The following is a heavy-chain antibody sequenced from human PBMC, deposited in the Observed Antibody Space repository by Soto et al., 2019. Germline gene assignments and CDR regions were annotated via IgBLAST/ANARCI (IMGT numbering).Heavy chain of an antibody. V-gene: IGHV4-31*03. CDR2: IYYSGDT. Sequence: QVQLQESGPGLVKPSQTLSLTCTVSGGDITSAGFYWSWIRQHPEKGLEWIGYIYYSGDTFYNPSLKSRLTISLDTSKNQFFLRLTSVTAADTAVYYCAREGTNWCQGTLVTVSS. D-gene: IGHD2-2*01. J-gene: IGHJ4*02. CDR1: GGDITSAGFY. CDR3: AREGTN.